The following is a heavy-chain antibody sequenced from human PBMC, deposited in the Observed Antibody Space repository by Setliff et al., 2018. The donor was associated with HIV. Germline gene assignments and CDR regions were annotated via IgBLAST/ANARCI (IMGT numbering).Heavy chain of an antibody. CDR3: ARVREGWLPYDAFEI. V-gene: IGHV4-34*01. Sequence: SETLSLTCAVYGGSYSGYYWGWIRQPPGKGLEWIGEINHGGRANYNPSLKGRVAISEDTSKNQFSLNLISVTVADTAVHYCARVREGWLPYDAFEIWGLGTMVTVS. CDR1: GGSYSGYY. J-gene: IGHJ3*02. CDR2: INHGGRA. D-gene: IGHD6-19*01.